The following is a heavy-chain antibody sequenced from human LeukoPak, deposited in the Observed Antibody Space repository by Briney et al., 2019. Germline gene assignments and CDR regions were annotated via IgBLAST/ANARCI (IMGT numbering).Heavy chain of an antibody. CDR3: ARATPQISSGWYEGSYYYYYGMDV. CDR1: GYTFTSYG. D-gene: IGHD6-19*01. Sequence: VASVKVSCKASGYTFTSYGISWVRQAPGQGLEWMGWISAYNGNTNYAQKLQGRVTMTTDTSTSTVYMELSSLRSEDTAVYYCARATPQISSGWYEGSYYYYYGMDVWGQGTTVTVSS. V-gene: IGHV1-18*01. CDR2: ISAYNGNT. J-gene: IGHJ6*02.